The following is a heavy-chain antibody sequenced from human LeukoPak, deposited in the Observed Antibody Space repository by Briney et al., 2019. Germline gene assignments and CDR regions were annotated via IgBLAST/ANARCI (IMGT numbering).Heavy chain of an antibody. D-gene: IGHD2-15*01. J-gene: IGHJ4*02. CDR2: IYYSGST. V-gene: IGHV4-39*01. CDR1: GGSISSSSYY. Sequence: SETLSLTCTVSGGSISSSSYYWGWIRQPPGKGLEWIGSIYYSGSTYYNPSLKSRVTISVDTSKNQFSLKLCSVTAADTAVYYCARQVAVVVAADFDYWGQGTLVTVSS. CDR3: ARQVAVVVAADFDY.